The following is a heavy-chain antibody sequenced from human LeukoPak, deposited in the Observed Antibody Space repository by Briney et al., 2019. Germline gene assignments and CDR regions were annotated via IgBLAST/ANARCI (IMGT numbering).Heavy chain of an antibody. J-gene: IGHJ6*02. V-gene: IGHV3-30*18. CDR1: GFTFSSYG. CDR3: AKDSSSSWYGMDV. CDR2: ISYDGSNK. D-gene: IGHD6-13*01. Sequence: GGSLRLSCAASGFTFSSYGMHWVRQAPGKGLEWVAVISYDGSNKYYADSVKGRFTISRGNSKNTLYLQMNSLRAEDTAVYYCAKDSSSSWYGMDVWGRGTTVTVSS.